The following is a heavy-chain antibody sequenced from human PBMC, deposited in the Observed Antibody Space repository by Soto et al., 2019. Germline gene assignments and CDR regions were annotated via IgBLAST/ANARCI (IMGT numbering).Heavy chain of an antibody. CDR2: ISYDGSNK. J-gene: IGHJ4*02. D-gene: IGHD6-13*01. V-gene: IGHV3-30*18. Sequence: QVQLVESGGGVVQPGRSLRLSCAASGFTFSSYGMHWVRQAPGKGLEWVAVISYDGSNKYYADSVKGRFTISRDNSKNTLYLQINSLRAEDTAVYYCAKAGTMLVHFDYWGQGTLVTVSS. CDR3: AKAGTMLVHFDY. CDR1: GFTFSSYG.